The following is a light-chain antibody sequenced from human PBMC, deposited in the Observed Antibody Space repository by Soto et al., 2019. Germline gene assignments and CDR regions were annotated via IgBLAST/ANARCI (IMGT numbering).Light chain of an antibody. CDR2: SAS. V-gene: IGKV1-12*01. CDR1: QGIGAW. CDR3: QQISSFPLT. Sequence: DLQMTQSPSSVSASVGDTVTISCRASQGIGAWLAWYQQKPGKAPKLLIYSASSLETGVPSRFSGSGSGTDFTLTISSVQPEDFATYYCQQISSFPLTFGGGTKVDIK. J-gene: IGKJ4*01.